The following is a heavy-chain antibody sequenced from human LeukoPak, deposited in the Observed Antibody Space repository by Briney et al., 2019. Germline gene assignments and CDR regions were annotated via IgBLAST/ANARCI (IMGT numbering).Heavy chain of an antibody. J-gene: IGHJ6*02. CDR3: ARPPRNYYYYGMDV. CDR2: ISYDGSNK. CDR1: GFTYSSYA. V-gene: IGHV3-30-3*01. Sequence: PGGSLRLSCAASGFTYSSYAMHWVRQAPGKGLEGVAVISYDGSNKYYADSVKGRFTISRDNSKNTLYLQMNSLRAEDTAVYYCARPPRNYYYYGMDVWGQGTTVTVS.